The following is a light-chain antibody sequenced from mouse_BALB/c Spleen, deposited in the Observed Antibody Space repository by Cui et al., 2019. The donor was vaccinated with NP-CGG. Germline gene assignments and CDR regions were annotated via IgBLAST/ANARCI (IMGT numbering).Light chain of an antibody. CDR3: ALWYSNHWV. Sequence: QAVVTQDSALTTSPGETVTLTCRSNTGAVTTSNYANWVQEKPDHLFTGLIGGTNNRAPGVPARFSGSLIRDKAALTITGAQTEDEAIYFCALWYSNHWVFGGGTKLTVL. CDR1: TGAVTTSNY. CDR2: GTN. J-gene: IGLJ1*01. V-gene: IGLV1*01.